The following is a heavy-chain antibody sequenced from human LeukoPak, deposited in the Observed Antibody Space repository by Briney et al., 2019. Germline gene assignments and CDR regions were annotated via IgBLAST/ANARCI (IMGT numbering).Heavy chain of an antibody. CDR2: IYPGDSDT. D-gene: IGHD2-15*01. J-gene: IGHJ4*02. V-gene: IGHV5-51*01. Sequence: RGESLKISCKGSGYSFTSYWIGWVRQMPGKGLEGMGIIYPGDSDTRYSPSFQGQVTISADKSISTAYLQWSSLKASDTARYYCARLRWVVVAATGADYWGQGTLVTVSS. CDR1: GYSFTSYW. CDR3: ARLRWVVVAATGADY.